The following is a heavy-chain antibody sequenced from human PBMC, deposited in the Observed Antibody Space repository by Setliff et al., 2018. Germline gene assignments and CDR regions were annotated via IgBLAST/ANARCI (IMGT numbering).Heavy chain of an antibody. CDR3: AGVHWTTNWFLHY. D-gene: IGHD7-27*01. J-gene: IGHJ4*01. Sequence: ASVKVSCKASGYKFADYGITWVRQAPGQGLEWMGWIGVYTGKTYYGDSVQGRFAISRDNSKNTLYLQMNSLRSDDTAVYYCAGVHWTTNWFLHYWGQGTLVTVSS. V-gene: IGHV1-18*01. CDR1: GYKFADYG. CDR2: IGVYTGKT.